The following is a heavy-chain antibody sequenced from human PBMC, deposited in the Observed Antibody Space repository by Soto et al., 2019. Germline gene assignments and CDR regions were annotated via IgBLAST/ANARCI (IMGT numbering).Heavy chain of an antibody. D-gene: IGHD2-15*01. CDR1: GGSISSYY. Sequence: QVQLQESGPGLVKPSETLSLTCTVSGGSISSYYWSWIRQPPGKGLEWIGYIYYSGSTNYNPSLKSRVTISVDTSKNPFSLKLRSVTAADTAVYYCAGQKGYCSGGSCSNWFDPWGQGTLVTVSS. CDR3: AGQKGYCSGGSCSNWFDP. V-gene: IGHV4-59*01. CDR2: IYYSGST. J-gene: IGHJ5*02.